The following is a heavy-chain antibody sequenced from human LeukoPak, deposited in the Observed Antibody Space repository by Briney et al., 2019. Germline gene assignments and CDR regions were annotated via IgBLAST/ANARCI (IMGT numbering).Heavy chain of an antibody. CDR3: ARALFGDSDFDY. J-gene: IGHJ4*02. CDR2: ISSSSSYI. Sequence: GGSLRLSCAASGFTFSSYSRNWVRQAPGKGLEWVSSISSSSSYIYYADSVKGRFTISRDNAKNSLYLQMNSLRAEDTAVYYCARALFGDSDFDYWGQGTLVTVSS. D-gene: IGHD4-17*01. CDR1: GFTFSSYS. V-gene: IGHV3-21*01.